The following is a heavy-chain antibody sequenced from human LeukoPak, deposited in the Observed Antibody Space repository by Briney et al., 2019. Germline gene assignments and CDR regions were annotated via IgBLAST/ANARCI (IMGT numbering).Heavy chain of an antibody. D-gene: IGHD6-13*01. CDR2: ISSSSSYI. CDR1: GFTFSSYS. CDR3: ARDSSSWVGRFDY. V-gene: IGHV3-21*01. J-gene: IGHJ4*02. Sequence: GGSLRLSCAASGFTFSSYSMNWVRQAPGKGLEWVSSISSSSSYIYYADSVKGRFTISRDNAKNSLYLQMNSLRAEDTAVYYCARDSSSWVGRFDYWGQGTLVTVSS.